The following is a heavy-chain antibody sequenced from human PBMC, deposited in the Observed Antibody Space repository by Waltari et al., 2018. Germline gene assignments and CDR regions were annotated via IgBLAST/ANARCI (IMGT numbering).Heavy chain of an antibody. V-gene: IGHV4-31*03. CDR3: ARARLRYFDWLLSSYFDL. CDR1: GGSISRGGYY. D-gene: IGHD3-9*01. CDR2: IYHSGRT. Sequence: QVQLQESGPGLVKPSQTLSLTCTVSGGSISRGGYYWSWIRQHPGKGLEWIGYIYHSGRTHYNPSFKSRVTISVDRSKNQFSLKLSSVTAADTAVYYCARARLRYFDWLLSSYFDLWGRGTLVTVSS. J-gene: IGHJ2*01.